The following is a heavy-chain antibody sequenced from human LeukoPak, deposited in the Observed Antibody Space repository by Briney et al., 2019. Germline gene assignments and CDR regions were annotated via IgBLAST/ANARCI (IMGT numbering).Heavy chain of an antibody. Sequence: GGSLRLSCAATGFTFRSYSVNWIRQAPGKGLEWVANIKQDGSEKNYVDSVKGRFTISRDNAKNSVSLQMSSLTAEDTAMYFCARGAKQLVINWGQGTLVTVSS. CDR2: IKQDGSEK. J-gene: IGHJ4*02. D-gene: IGHD6-13*01. V-gene: IGHV3-7*04. CDR3: ARGAKQLVIN. CDR1: GFTFRSYS.